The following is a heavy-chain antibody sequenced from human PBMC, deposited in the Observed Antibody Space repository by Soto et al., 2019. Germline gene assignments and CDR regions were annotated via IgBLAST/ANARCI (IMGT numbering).Heavy chain of an antibody. CDR3: ARGIAAQTVWFDP. J-gene: IGHJ5*02. CDR1: GGSISSYY. CDR2: IYYSGST. Sequence: SETLSLTCTVSGGSISSYYWSWIRQPPGKGLEWIGFIYYSGSTNYNPSLKSRVTISVDTSKNQFSLKLSSVTAADTAVYYCARGIAAQTVWFDPWGQGTLVIISS. V-gene: IGHV4-59*08. D-gene: IGHD6-6*01.